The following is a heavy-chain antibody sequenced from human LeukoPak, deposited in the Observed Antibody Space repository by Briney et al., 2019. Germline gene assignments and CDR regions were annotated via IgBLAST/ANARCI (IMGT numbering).Heavy chain of an antibody. D-gene: IGHD3-10*01. Sequence: ASVKVSCKASGYTFTGYYMRWVRQAPGQGLEWMGWINPNSGGTNYAQKFQGRVTMTRDTSISTAYMELSRLRSDDTAVYYCARVGNLPMVRGAHFDYWGQGTLVTVSS. J-gene: IGHJ4*02. CDR3: ARVGNLPMVRGAHFDY. CDR2: INPNSGGT. V-gene: IGHV1-2*02. CDR1: GYTFTGYY.